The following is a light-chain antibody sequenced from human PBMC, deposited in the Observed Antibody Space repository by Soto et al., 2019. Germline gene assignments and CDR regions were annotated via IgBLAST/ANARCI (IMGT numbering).Light chain of an antibody. CDR3: HQYNSWPRGT. CDR2: GAS. Sequence: DIVLTQSPGTLSLSPGERATLSCRASQSLRRSSLAWYQQKPGQAPRLLLYGASTRATGIPVRFRGSGSGTEFTLTISSLQSEDSAVYYCHQYNSWPRGTFGPGTKVDIK. CDR1: QSLRRSS. V-gene: IGKV3-15*01. J-gene: IGKJ3*01.